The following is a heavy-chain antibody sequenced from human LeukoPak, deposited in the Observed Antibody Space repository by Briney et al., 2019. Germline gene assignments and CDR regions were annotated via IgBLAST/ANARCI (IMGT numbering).Heavy chain of an antibody. CDR1: GGSISSSSHY. CDR2: IYNSGYT. J-gene: IGHJ4*02. Sequence: PSETLSLTCTVSGGSISSSSHYWGWIRQPPGKGLEWIGSIYNSGYTYYNPSLKSRVTISVDMAKNQFSLKLSSVTAADTAVYYCARDDSGAAAGWVAYWGQGTLVTVSS. D-gene: IGHD6-13*01. V-gene: IGHV4-39*07. CDR3: ARDDSGAAAGWVAY.